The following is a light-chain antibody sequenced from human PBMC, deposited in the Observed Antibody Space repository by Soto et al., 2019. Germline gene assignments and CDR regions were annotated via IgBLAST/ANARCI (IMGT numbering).Light chain of an antibody. CDR1: QSIDNW. J-gene: IGKJ4*01. CDR2: RSS. CDR3: QHSYSYPLT. V-gene: IGKV1-5*03. Sequence: DIQMTQSPSTLSASVGDRVTITCRASQSIDNWLAWYQQKPGKAPKRLIYRSSSLESGVHSRFSGGGSGTEFTLTISCLQPDDFAYTYCQHSYSYPLTFGGGTKVEIK.